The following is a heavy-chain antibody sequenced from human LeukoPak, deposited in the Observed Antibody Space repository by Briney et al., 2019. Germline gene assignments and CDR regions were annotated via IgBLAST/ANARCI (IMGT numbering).Heavy chain of an antibody. D-gene: IGHD6-13*01. CDR1: GFTFSSYS. CDR2: ISSSTSYI. V-gene: IGHV3-21*01. J-gene: IGHJ3*02. CDR3: ARSGVYDAFDI. Sequence: GGSLRLSCAASGFTFSSYSMNWVRQAPGKGLEWVSSISSSTSYIYYADSVKGRFTISRDNAKNSLYLQMNSLRAEDTAVYYCARSGVYDAFDIWGQGTMVTVSS.